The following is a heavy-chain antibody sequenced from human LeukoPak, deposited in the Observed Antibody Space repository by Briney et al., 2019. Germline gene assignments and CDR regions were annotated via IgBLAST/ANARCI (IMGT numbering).Heavy chain of an antibody. J-gene: IGHJ6*04. CDR3: ARESSYFGQNYYYYYGMDV. V-gene: IGHV3-53*01. CDR2: IYSGGST. Sequence: GGSLRLSCAASGFTVSSNYMSWVRQAPGKGLEWVSVIYSGGSTYYADSVKGRFTISRDNSKNTLYLQMNSLRAEDTAVYYCARESSYFGQNYYYYYGMDVWGKGTTVTVSS. D-gene: IGHD3-9*01. CDR1: GFTVSSNY.